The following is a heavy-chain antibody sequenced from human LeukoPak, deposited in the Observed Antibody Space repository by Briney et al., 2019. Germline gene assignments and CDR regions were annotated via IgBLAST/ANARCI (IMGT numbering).Heavy chain of an antibody. CDR3: TKQLGYCSDGSCYFPY. Sequence: GGSLRLSCAASGFTFGSYAMSWVRQAPGKGLEWVSGITESGINTYSADSVKGRFIISRDNSKNTLYLQMNSLRPEDTAVYYCTKQLGYCSDGSCYFPYWGQGTLVTVSS. CDR2: ITESGINT. D-gene: IGHD2-15*01. CDR1: GFTFGSYA. V-gene: IGHV3-23*01. J-gene: IGHJ4*02.